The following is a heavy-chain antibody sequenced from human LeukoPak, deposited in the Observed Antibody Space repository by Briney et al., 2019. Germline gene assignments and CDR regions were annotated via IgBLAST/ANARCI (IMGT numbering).Heavy chain of an antibody. CDR3: AKVMFALTTVVTRPFDY. D-gene: IGHD4-23*01. J-gene: IGHJ4*02. V-gene: IGHV3-23*01. CDR1: GFTFSSYS. CDR2: ISGSGGST. Sequence: AGGSLRLSCAASGFTFSSYSMNWVRQAPGKGLEWVSAISGSGGSTYYADSVKGRFTISRDNSKNTLYLQMNSLRAEDTAVYYCAKVMFALTTVVTRPFDYWGQGTLVTVSS.